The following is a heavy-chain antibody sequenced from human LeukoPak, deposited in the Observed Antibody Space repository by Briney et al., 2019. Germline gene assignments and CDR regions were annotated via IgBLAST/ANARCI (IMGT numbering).Heavy chain of an antibody. V-gene: IGHV3-23*01. Sequence: GGSLRLSCTASKFTFSNYAMSWVRQASGKGLEWVSAISGGGDSTYYADSVKGRFTISRDTSNNTLYLQMKSLRAEDTAVYYCAKDIYTIDAFDIWGQGTMVTVSS. CDR3: AKDIYTIDAFDI. CDR2: ISGGGDST. CDR1: KFTFSNYA. D-gene: IGHD3-16*01. J-gene: IGHJ3*02.